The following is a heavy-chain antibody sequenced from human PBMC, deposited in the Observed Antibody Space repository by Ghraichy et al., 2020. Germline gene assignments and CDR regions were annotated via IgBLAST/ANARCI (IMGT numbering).Heavy chain of an antibody. Sequence: QTLSLTCTFSGFSLSTSGEGVGWVRQPTGKALEWLALIYWDDDKRYTPSLKSRLTITKDTSKNQVVLTVTNMDPVDTATYYCAHRRVDSSSLDYWGQGILVTVSS. V-gene: IGHV2-5*02. J-gene: IGHJ4*02. CDR2: IYWDDDK. CDR3: AHRRVDSSSLDY. CDR1: GFSLSTSGEG. D-gene: IGHD6-6*01.